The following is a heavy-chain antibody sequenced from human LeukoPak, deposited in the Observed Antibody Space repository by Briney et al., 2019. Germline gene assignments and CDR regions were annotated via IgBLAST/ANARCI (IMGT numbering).Heavy chain of an antibody. CDR3: ASRRAVAAYYYCYMDV. J-gene: IGHJ6*03. CDR1: GGSISSSSYY. CDR2: IYYSGST. D-gene: IGHD6-19*01. V-gene: IGHV4-39*01. Sequence: PSETLSLTFTVSGGSISSSSYYWGWIRDPPGKGLEWIGSIYYSGSTYYNPPLKSRVPISVDTSKNRFSLKLSSVTAADTAVYYCASRRAVAAYYYCYMDVWGKGTTVTVSS.